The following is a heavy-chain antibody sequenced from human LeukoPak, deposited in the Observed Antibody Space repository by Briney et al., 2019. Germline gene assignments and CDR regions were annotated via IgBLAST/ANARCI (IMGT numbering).Heavy chain of an antibody. CDR2: ISSSSSTI. CDR1: GFTFSSYS. D-gene: IGHD6-6*01. Sequence: GGSLRLSCAASGFTFSSYSMNWVRQAPGKGLEWVSYISSSSSTIYYADSVKGRFTISRDNAKNSLYLQMDSLRAEDTAVYYCASFQLVPLWGQGTLVTVSS. J-gene: IGHJ4*02. CDR3: ASFQLVPL. V-gene: IGHV3-48*01.